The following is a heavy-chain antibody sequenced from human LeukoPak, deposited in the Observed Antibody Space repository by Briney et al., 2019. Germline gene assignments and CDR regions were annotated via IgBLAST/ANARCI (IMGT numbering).Heavy chain of an antibody. CDR2: INPNSGGT. Sequence: GASVKVSCKASGYSFTGYYMHWVRQAPGQGLEWMGWINPNSGGTNYAQKFQGRVTMTRDTSISTAYMELSRLRSDDTAVYYCARARVGATGYYFDYWGQGTLVTVSS. CDR3: ARARVGATGYYFDY. CDR1: GYSFTGYY. J-gene: IGHJ4*02. D-gene: IGHD1-26*01. V-gene: IGHV1-2*02.